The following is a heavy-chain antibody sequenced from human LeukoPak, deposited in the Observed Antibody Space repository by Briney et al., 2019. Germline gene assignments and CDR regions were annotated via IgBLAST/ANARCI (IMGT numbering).Heavy chain of an antibody. CDR1: GYRFPSYW. Sequence: GESLKISCKGSGYRFPSYWISWVRQMPGKGLEWMGIIYPGDSDTRYSPSFQGQVTISADKSISTAYLQWSSLKASDTAMYYCARRYYYGSGSYYPNPYYFDYWGQGTLVTVSS. V-gene: IGHV5-51*01. J-gene: IGHJ4*02. D-gene: IGHD3-10*01. CDR2: IYPGDSDT. CDR3: ARRYYYGSGSYYPNPYYFDY.